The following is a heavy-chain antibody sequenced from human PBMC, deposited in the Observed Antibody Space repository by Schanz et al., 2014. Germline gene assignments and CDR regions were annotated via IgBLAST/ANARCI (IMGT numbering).Heavy chain of an antibody. CDR3: AKNWKGHHITGRPGWSDGMDV. V-gene: IGHV3-53*01. D-gene: IGHD6-6*01. CDR1: GFTVNTNY. Sequence: LQLVESGGGLIQPGGSLRLSCAVSGFTVNTNYMSWVRQAPGKWLEWISSMYINSGSTQYADSVKGRFTISRDNAKNTLYLQMNSLRVEDTAEYYCAKNWKGHHITGRPGWSDGMDVWGQGTTVTVSS. CDR2: MYINSGST. J-gene: IGHJ6*02.